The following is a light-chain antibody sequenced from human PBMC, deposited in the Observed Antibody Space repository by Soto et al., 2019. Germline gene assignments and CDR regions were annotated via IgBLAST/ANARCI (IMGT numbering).Light chain of an antibody. J-gene: IGKJ1*01. CDR3: QQRSKWWWT. Sequence: EIVVTQYPAPLSLSTGERATLSCRASQSVSSYLAWYQQKPGQAPRLLIYDASNRATGIPARFSGSGSGTDFTLTISSLEPEDFAVYYCQQRSKWWWTFGQGTKVDIK. CDR2: DAS. V-gene: IGKV3-11*01. CDR1: QSVSSY.